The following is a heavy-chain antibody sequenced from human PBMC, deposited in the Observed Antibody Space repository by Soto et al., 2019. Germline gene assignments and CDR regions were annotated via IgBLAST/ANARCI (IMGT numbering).Heavy chain of an antibody. CDR1: GYTFTNYD. V-gene: IGHV1-8*01. CDR2: MNPDSGDT. Sequence: ASVKVSCKASGYTFTNYDINWVRQATGQGPEWMGWMNPDSGDTGYVPNFQGRVSMTRSTSISTAYMELSDLRSEDTAVYYCARSRGGTGVHFDFWGQGXQVTVPS. CDR3: ARSRGGTGVHFDF. J-gene: IGHJ4*02. D-gene: IGHD7-27*01.